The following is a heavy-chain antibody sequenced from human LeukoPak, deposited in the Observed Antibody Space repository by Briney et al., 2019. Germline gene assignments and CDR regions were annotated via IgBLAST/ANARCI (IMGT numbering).Heavy chain of an antibody. J-gene: IGHJ4*02. CDR2: IYYSGST. CDR3: ARTIVGAPDY. CDR1: GGSITSSSYY. V-gene: IGHV4-39*01. Sequence: SETLSLTCTVSGGSITSSSYYWGWIRQPPGKGLEWIGSIYYSGSTYYNPSLKSRVTISVDTSKNQFYLKLSSVTAADTAVYYCARTIVGAPDYWGQGTLVTVSS. D-gene: IGHD1-26*01.